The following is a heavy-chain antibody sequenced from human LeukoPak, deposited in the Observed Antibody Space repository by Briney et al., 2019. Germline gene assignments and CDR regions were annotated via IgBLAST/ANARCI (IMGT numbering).Heavy chain of an antibody. Sequence: GSSVKVSCKASGGTFSSYAISWVRQAPGQGLEWMGGIIPIFGTANYAQEFQGRVTITTDESTSTAYMELSSLRSEDTAVYYCARRVRSVAGKEDWFDPWGQGTLVTVSS. CDR1: GGTFSSYA. D-gene: IGHD6-19*01. CDR2: IIPIFGTA. CDR3: ARRVRSVAGKEDWFDP. J-gene: IGHJ5*02. V-gene: IGHV1-69*05.